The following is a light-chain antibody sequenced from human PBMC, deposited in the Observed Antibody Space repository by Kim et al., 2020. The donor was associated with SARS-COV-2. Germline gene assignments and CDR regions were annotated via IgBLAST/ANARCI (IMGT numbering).Light chain of an antibody. J-gene: IGKJ5*01. CDR2: TAT. CDR1: QDISRW. V-gene: IGKV1D-16*01. Sequence: DIQMTQSPSSLSASVGDRVTITCRASQDISRWLAWYQQKPGTAPKSLIYTATTLESGVPSRFSGSGSGTYFTLTISSLQPEDFATYYCQQYKSYPFTFGQGTRLEIK. CDR3: QQYKSYPFT.